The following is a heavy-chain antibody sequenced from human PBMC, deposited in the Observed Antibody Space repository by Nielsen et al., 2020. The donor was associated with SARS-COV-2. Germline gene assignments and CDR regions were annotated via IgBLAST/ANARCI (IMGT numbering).Heavy chain of an antibody. CDR2: ISGSGGST. V-gene: IGHV3-23*01. J-gene: IGHJ4*02. CDR3: AKDLKFSSSWSNY. D-gene: IGHD6-13*01. CDR1: GFTFSSYA. Sequence: GESLKISCAASGFTFSSYAMSWVRQAPGKGLEWVSAISGSGGSTYYADSVKGRFTISRDNSKNTLYLQMNSLRAEDTAVYYCAKDLKFSSSWSNYWGQGTLVTVSS.